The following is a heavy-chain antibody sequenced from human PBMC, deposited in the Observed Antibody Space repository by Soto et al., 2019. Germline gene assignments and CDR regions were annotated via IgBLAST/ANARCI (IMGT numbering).Heavy chain of an antibody. J-gene: IGHJ6*02. CDR1: GFTFSSYG. CDR3: AKGDYDFWSGYLYYYYYYGMDV. D-gene: IGHD3-3*01. CDR2: IWYDGSNK. V-gene: IGHV3-33*06. Sequence: LRLSCAASGFTFSSYGMHWVRQAPGKGLEWVAVIWYDGSNKYYADSVKGRFTISRDNSKNTLYLQMNSLRAEDTAVYYCAKGDYDFWSGYLYYYYYYGMDVWGQGTTVTVSS.